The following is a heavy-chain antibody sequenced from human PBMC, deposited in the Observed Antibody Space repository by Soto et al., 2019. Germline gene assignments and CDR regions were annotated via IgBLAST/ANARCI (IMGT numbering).Heavy chain of an antibody. CDR1: GGSIDYYY. CDR2: IYDRGTT. V-gene: IGHV4-59*01. Sequence: ASETLSLTFTVFGGSIDYYYWSWIRQSPGKGLEWIGHIYDRGTTDYNPSLKSRVTISVDRSKKQFSLKVTSVTAADTAVYYCARDRRTARANWFDPWGQGTLVTVS. D-gene: IGHD6-6*01. J-gene: IGHJ5*02. CDR3: ARDRRTARANWFDP.